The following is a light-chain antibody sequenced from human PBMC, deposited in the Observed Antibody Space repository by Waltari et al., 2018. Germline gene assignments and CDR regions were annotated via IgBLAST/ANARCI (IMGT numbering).Light chain of an antibody. Sequence: QTVVTQEPSLSVSPGGTVTLTCALSSGSLSTTSYATWSQQTPGQAPRTLVYKANARSSGVPDRFSGSIRGNTAALTITWAQADDESDYYCALYMGSGIWVFGGGTRLTVL. CDR2: KAN. V-gene: IGLV8-61*01. CDR3: ALYMGSGIWV. CDR1: SGSLSTTSY. J-gene: IGLJ3*02.